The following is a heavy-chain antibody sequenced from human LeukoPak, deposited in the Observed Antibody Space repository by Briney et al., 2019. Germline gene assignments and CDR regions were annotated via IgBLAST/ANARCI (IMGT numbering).Heavy chain of an antibody. CDR1: GFTFTNYA. CDR3: ARRAYNWGAFDI. CDR2: LSPSGADT. Sequence: GGSLRPSCAASGFTFTNYAMNWVRQAPGKGLEWVSTLSPSGADTYYADSVKGRFTISRDISENTLYLQMNSLRAEDTAVYYCARRAYNWGAFDIWGQGTMVTVSS. D-gene: IGHD5-24*01. J-gene: IGHJ3*02. V-gene: IGHV3-23*01.